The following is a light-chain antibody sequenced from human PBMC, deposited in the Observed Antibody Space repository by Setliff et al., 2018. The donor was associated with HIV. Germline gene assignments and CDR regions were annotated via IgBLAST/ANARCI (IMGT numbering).Light chain of an antibody. CDR2: DVN. Sequence: SPGQSVTISCSGSTSDVGGYDFVSWYQHHPGRAPKLMIYDVNKRPSGVPDRFSASKSGNTASLTISGLQAEDEADYYCCSYAGSQTFLFGTGTKVTVL. CDR1: TSDVGGYDF. CDR3: CSYAGSQTFL. V-gene: IGLV2-11*01. J-gene: IGLJ1*01.